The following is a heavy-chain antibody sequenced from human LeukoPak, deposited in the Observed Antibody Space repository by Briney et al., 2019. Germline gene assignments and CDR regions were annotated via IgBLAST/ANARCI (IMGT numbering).Heavy chain of an antibody. V-gene: IGHV3-23*01. CDR1: GFTFSSYA. Sequence: GGSLRLSCAASGFTFSSYAMSWVRQAPGKGLEWVSAISGSGDSTYYGDSVKGRFTISRDNSKNTLYLQMNSLRAEDTAVYYCAKSSYYDSSGYYREYYFDHWGQGTLVTVSS. CDR2: ISGSGDST. J-gene: IGHJ4*02. CDR3: AKSSYYDSSGYYREYYFDH. D-gene: IGHD3-22*01.